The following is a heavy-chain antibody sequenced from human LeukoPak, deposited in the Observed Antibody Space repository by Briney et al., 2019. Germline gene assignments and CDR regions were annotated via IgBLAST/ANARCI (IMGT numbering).Heavy chain of an antibody. CDR2: IYYSGST. CDR1: GGSISSYY. J-gene: IGHJ3*02. Sequence: SETLSLTCTVSGGSISSYYWSWIRQPPEKGLEWIGYIYYSGSTNYNPSLKSRVTISVDTSKNQYSLNLSSVTAAETAVYYCARGAHAFDIWGQGTMVTVSS. CDR3: ARGAHAFDI. V-gene: IGHV4-59*01.